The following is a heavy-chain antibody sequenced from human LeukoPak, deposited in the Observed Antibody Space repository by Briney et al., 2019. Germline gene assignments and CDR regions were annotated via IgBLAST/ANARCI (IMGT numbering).Heavy chain of an antibody. V-gene: IGHV3-53*01. D-gene: IGHD1-26*01. Sequence: PGGSLRLSCAASGFTVSSNYMSWVRQAPGKGLEWVSVIYSGGSTYYADSVKGRFTISRDNSKNTLYLQMNSLRAEDTAVYYCARDPYSGSYYRNYWGQGTLVTVSS. CDR3: ARDPYSGSYYRNY. J-gene: IGHJ4*02. CDR2: IYSGGST. CDR1: GFTVSSNY.